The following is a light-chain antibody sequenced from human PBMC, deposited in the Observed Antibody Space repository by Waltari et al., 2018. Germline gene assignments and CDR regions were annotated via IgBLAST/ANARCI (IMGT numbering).Light chain of an antibody. CDR3: SSYAGSNNFVV. CDR1: SSDVGGYNS. CDR2: EVS. J-gene: IGLJ2*01. Sequence: QSALTQPPSASGSPGQSVTISCTGTSSDVGGYNSVPWYQQHPAKAPKLMIYEVSKRPSGVPDRFSGSKSGNTASLTVSGLQAEDEADYYCSSYAGSNNFVVFGGGTKLTVL. V-gene: IGLV2-8*01.